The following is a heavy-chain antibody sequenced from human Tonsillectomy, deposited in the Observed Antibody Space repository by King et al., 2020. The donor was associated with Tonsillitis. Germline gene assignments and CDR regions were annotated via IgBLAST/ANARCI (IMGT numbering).Heavy chain of an antibody. J-gene: IGHJ6*02. CDR1: GFTFSSYW. Sequence: QLVQSGGGLVQPGGSLRLSCAASGFTFSSYWMSWVRQAPGKGLEWVANIKQDGSEKYYVDSVKGRFTISRDNAKNSLYLQMNSLRAEDTAVYYCAMYSSSSTYYYYYYGMDVWGQGTTVTVSS. CDR3: AMYSSSSTYYYYYYGMDV. V-gene: IGHV3-7*03. D-gene: IGHD6-13*01. CDR2: IKQDGSEK.